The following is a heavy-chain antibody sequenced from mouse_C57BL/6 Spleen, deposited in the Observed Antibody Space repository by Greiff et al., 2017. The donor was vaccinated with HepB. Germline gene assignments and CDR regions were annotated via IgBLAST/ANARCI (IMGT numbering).Heavy chain of an antibody. Sequence: QVQLQQPGAELVKPGASVKVSCKASGYTFTSYWMHWVKQKPGQGLEWIGRIHPSDSDTNYNQKFKGKATLTVDKSSSTAYMQLSSRTSEDSAVYYCAYYGYDSAMDYWGQGTSVTVSS. CDR2: IHPSDSDT. D-gene: IGHD2-2*01. V-gene: IGHV1-74*01. CDR3: AYYGYDSAMDY. J-gene: IGHJ4*01. CDR1: GYTFTSYW.